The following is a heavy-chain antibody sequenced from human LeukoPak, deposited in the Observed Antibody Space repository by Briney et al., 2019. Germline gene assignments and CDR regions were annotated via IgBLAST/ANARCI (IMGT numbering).Heavy chain of an antibody. V-gene: IGHV3-48*03. CDR2: ISSRDGTT. J-gene: IGHJ3*02. CDR3: ARDLTGYSEFDI. Sequence: PGGSLRLSCAASGFTFSSFEMNWVRQAPGKGLEWISYISSRDGTTDYAASVKGRFTVSRDNVNNSLHLQMNSLRAEDTAVYYCARDLTGYSEFDIWGQGTMVTVSS. CDR1: GFTFSSFE. D-gene: IGHD3-9*01.